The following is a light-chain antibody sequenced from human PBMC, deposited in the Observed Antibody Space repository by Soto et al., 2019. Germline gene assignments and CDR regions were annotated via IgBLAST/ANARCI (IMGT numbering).Light chain of an antibody. CDR3: CSYTSSNTYV. J-gene: IGLJ1*01. CDR2: DVT. Sequence: QSALTQSASVSGSLGQSITISCTGTSSDVGGFDYVSWYQHQPGKAPKLIIYDVTSRPSGVSSHFSGSKSGNTASLTISGLLAEDEADYHCCSYTSSNTYVFGTGTKVTVL. V-gene: IGLV2-14*03. CDR1: SSDVGGFDY.